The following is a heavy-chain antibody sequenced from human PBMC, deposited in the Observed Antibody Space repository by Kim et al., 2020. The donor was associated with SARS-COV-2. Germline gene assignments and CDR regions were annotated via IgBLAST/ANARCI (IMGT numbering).Heavy chain of an antibody. CDR1: GGSISSYY. V-gene: IGHV4-59*01. D-gene: IGHD4-17*01. Sequence: SETLSLTCTVSGGSISSYYWSWIRQPPGKGLEWIGYIYSSGRPNYNPSLKSRVTISVDTSKNQFSLKLSSVTAADTALYYCAREGADYGGNAVWGQGTM. CDR2: IYSSGRP. CDR3: AREGADYGGNAV. J-gene: IGHJ3*01.